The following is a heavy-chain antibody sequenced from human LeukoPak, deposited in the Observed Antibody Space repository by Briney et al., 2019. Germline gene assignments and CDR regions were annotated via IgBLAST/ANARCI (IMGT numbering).Heavy chain of an antibody. J-gene: IGHJ2*01. CDR2: ISYDGGNK. D-gene: IGHD3-22*01. Sequence: LPGRSLRLSCAASGFTFSNYAIHWVRQAPGKGLGWVALISYDGGNKYYADSVKGRFTISRDNSKNTLYLQMNSLRPEDTAVFYCARDPRNYHDSSGSGNWYFDLWGRGTLVTVSS. CDR1: GFTFSNYA. V-gene: IGHV3-30*04. CDR3: ARDPRNYHDSSGSGNWYFDL.